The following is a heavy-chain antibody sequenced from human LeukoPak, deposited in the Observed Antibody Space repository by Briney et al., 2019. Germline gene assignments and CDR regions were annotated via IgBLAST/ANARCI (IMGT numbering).Heavy chain of an antibody. D-gene: IGHD5-18*01. CDR3: ARDRGYSYGYSFDY. J-gene: IGHJ4*02. V-gene: IGHV4-30-4*01. Sequence: SETLSLTCTVSGGSISSGDYYWSWIRQPPGKGLEWIGYIYYSGSTYYNPSLKSRVTISVDTSKNQFSLKLSSVTAADTAVYYCARDRGYSYGYSFDYWGQGTLVTVSS. CDR1: GGSISSGDYY. CDR2: IYYSGST.